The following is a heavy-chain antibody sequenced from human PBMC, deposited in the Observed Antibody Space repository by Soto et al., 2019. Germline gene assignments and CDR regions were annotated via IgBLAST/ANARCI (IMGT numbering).Heavy chain of an antibody. J-gene: IGHJ4*02. Sequence: EVQLVESGGGLVQPGGSLKLSCAASGFTFSGSIMHWVRQASGKGLEWVGRIRIKANNYATSYAASVKGRFTISRDDSKNTAYLQMNSLKTEDTAVYYCTRQTGDYFDYWGQGALVTVSS. D-gene: IGHD4-17*01. CDR1: GFTFSGSI. CDR3: TRQTGDYFDY. V-gene: IGHV3-73*02. CDR2: IRIKANNYAT.